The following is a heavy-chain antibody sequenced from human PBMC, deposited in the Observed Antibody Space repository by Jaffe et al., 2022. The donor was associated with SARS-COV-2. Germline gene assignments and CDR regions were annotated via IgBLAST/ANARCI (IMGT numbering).Heavy chain of an antibody. CDR2: IKSKTDGGTT. V-gene: IGHV3-15*01. D-gene: IGHD2-21*02. CDR1: GFTFSNAW. J-gene: IGHJ4*02. Sequence: EVQLVESGGGLVKPGGSLRLSCAASGFTFSNAWMSWVRQAPGKGLEWVGRIKSKTDGGTTDYAAPVKGRFTISRDDSKNTLYLQMNSLKTEDTAVYYCITGPERRVLVTAILGAIFDYWGQGTLVTVSS. CDR3: ITGPERRVLVTAILGAIFDY.